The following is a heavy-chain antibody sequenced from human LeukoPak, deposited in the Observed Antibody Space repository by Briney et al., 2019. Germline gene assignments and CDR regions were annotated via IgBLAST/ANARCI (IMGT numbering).Heavy chain of an antibody. D-gene: IGHD7-27*01. J-gene: IGHJ4*02. CDR3: AIDPNWGIHY. CDR1: GFTFSTYT. Sequence: GGSLRLSCAASGFTFSTYTMYWVRQPPGKGLEWVSFIGGSGGDIHYADSVKGRFTISRDNSKNTLYLQMNSLRVEDTAIYYCAIDPNWGIHYWGQGVLVTVSS. CDR2: IGGSGGDI. V-gene: IGHV3-23*01.